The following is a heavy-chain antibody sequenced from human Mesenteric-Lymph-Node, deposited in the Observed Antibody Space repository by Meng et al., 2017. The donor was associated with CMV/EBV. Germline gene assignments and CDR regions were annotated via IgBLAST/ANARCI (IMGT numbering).Heavy chain of an antibody. D-gene: IGHD3-3*02. CDR1: GFTFSNYD. V-gene: IGHV3-48*03. CDR2: IGRSDRTI. Sequence: GESLKISCAASGFTFSNYDMNWVRQAPGKGLEWVSNIGRSDRTISYADSVKGRFTISRDNARNSLFLQMSSLRAEDSAVYYCVRDGRAGIRGTYRRFDFWGQGTLVTVSS. J-gene: IGHJ4*02. CDR3: VRDGRAGIRGTYRRFDF.